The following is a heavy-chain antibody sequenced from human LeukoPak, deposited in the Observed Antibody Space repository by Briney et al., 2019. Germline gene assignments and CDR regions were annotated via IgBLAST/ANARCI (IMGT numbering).Heavy chain of an antibody. Sequence: PGGSLRLSCAASGFTFSSYSMNWVRQAPGKGLEWVSYISSSSSTTYYAPSVKGRFTISRDNAKNSLYLQMNSLRDEDTAVYYCARAYSSGWYPPGYWGQGTLVTVSS. CDR1: GFTFSSYS. V-gene: IGHV3-48*02. CDR2: ISSSSSTT. D-gene: IGHD6-19*01. CDR3: ARAYSSGWYPPGY. J-gene: IGHJ4*02.